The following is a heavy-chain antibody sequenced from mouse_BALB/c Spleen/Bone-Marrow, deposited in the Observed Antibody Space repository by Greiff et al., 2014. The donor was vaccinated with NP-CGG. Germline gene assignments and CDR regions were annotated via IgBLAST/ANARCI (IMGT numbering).Heavy chain of an antibody. J-gene: IGHJ2*01. Sequence: EVPLQQSGAELVKPGASVKLSCTASGFNIKDTYIHWVKQRPEQGLEWIGRIDPANEHTKYDPNFQGKATITADTSSNTAYLQLSSLTSEDTAVYYCASLTGTFDYWGQGSTLTVSS. CDR3: ASLTGTFDY. D-gene: IGHD4-1*01. CDR1: GFNIKDTY. CDR2: IDPANEHT. V-gene: IGHV14-3*02.